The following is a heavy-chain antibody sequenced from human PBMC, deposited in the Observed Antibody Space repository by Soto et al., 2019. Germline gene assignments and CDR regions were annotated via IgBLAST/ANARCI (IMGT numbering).Heavy chain of an antibody. CDR3: ARAPYSSSSDAFDI. J-gene: IGHJ3*02. CDR2: ISSSGSPI. D-gene: IGHD6-6*01. CDR1: GFTFSSYE. V-gene: IGHV3-48*03. Sequence: GGSLRLSCAASGFTFSSYEMNWVRQAPGKGLEWVSYISSSGSPIYYADSVKGRFTIYRDNAKNSLYLQMNSLRAEDTAVYYCARAPYSSSSDAFDIWGQGTMVTVSS.